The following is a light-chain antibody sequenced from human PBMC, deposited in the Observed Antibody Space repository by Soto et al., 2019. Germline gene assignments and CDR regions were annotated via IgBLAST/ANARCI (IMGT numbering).Light chain of an antibody. Sequence: QSALTQPASVSGCPGQSITISCTGTSGDVGGYNYVSWYQHHPGKAPKLMIYEVSNRPSGVSGRFSGSKSGNTASLTISGLQAEDEADYYCFSYRISSYVFGTGTKVTVL. J-gene: IGLJ1*01. CDR1: SGDVGGYNY. CDR3: FSYRISSYV. CDR2: EVS. V-gene: IGLV2-14*01.